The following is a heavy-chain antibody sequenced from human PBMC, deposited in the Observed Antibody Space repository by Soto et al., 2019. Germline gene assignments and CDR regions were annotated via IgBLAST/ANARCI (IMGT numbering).Heavy chain of an antibody. J-gene: IGHJ5*01. CDR2: LKDRSQNYAT. D-gene: IGHD1-26*01. Sequence: EVQLVESGGDLVQPGGSARLSCAASGFSVSGWYMDWVRQAPGKGLEWVARLKDRSQNYATEYAASVKGRFTVSRHHSQNSLFLEMNSMKIEYMAVYYCAREGDAMWLDSWGQGTLV. CDR3: AREGDAMWLDS. V-gene: IGHV3-72*01. CDR1: GFSVSGWY.